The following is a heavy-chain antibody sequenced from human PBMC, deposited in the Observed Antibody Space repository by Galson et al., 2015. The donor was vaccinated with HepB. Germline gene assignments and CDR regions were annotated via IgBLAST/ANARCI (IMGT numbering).Heavy chain of an antibody. D-gene: IGHD2-21*01. CDR1: GASVNRGHYY. CDR2: IFDSGTT. Sequence: QVQLQESGPGLVKPSQTLSLTCTVSGASVNRGHYYWTWIRQYPGKGLEWIGYIFDSGTTYYNPSLRSRVVISEDTSKNQFSLNLTYVTAADTAVYFCAGVVPSAVRHWFDPWGQGTLVTVSS. CDR3: AGVVPSAVRHWFDP. J-gene: IGHJ5*02. V-gene: IGHV4-31*03.